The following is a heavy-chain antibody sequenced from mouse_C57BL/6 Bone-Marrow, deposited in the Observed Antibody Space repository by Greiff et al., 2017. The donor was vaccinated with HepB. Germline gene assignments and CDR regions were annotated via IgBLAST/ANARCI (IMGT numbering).Heavy chain of an antibody. CDR1: GYTFTSYW. CDR3: AREYYGSSYVDYFDD. J-gene: IGHJ2*01. CDR2: IDPSDSET. V-gene: IGHV1-52*01. D-gene: IGHD1-1*01. Sequence: QVQLQQPGAELVRPGSSVKLSCKASGYTFTSYWMHWVKQRPIQGLEWIGNIDPSDSETHYNQKFKDKATLTVDKSSSTAYMQLSSLTSEDSAVYYCAREYYGSSYVDYFDDWGQGTTLTVSS.